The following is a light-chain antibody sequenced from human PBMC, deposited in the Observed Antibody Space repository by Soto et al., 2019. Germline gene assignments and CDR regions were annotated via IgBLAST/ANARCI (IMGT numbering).Light chain of an antibody. J-gene: IGKJ2*01. V-gene: IGKV3-11*01. CDR1: QSVGDY. CDR3: QQYGSSYT. CDR2: DAS. Sequence: EIVLTQSPATLSLSPGERATLSCRASQSVGDYLAWYQQKPGQAPRLLIYDASNRATGIPARFSGSGSGTDFTLTISSLEPEDFAVYYCQQYGSSYTFGQGTKLEIK.